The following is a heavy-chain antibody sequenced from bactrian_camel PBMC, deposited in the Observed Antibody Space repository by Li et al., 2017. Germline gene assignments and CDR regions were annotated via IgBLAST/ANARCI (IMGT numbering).Heavy chain of an antibody. CDR1: GYTSSPYC. D-gene: IGHD6*01. Sequence: VQLVESGGGSVQAGESLRLSCAASGYTSSPYCMAWFRQAPGKEREGVAAINSGRTTTYADSVKGRFTISKDSGDDIPYLQMNNLKPEDTAMYYCAADYRRTWWYGGVCADLENRWQYWGQWTQVTVS. V-gene: IGHV3S67*01. CDR3: AADYRRTWWYGGVCADLENRWQY. J-gene: IGHJ4*01. CDR2: INSGRTT.